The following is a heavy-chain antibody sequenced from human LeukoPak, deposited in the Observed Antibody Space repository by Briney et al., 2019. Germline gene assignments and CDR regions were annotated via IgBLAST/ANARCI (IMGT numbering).Heavy chain of an antibody. CDR2: ISGSGGST. J-gene: IGHJ2*01. CDR1: GFTFSSYA. CDR3: AKDRGTISESFWYFHL. V-gene: IGHV3-23*01. Sequence: GGSLRLSCAASGFTFSSYAMSWVRQAPGKGLEWVSAISGSGGSTYYADSVKGRFTISRDSSKNTLYLQMNNLRVEDTAVYYCAKDRGTISESFWYFHLWGRGAPVTVSS. D-gene: IGHD3-16*01.